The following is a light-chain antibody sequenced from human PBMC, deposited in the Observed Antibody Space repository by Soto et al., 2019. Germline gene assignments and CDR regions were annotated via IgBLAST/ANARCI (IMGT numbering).Light chain of an antibody. CDR2: DNN. J-gene: IGLJ2*01. V-gene: IGLV1-40*01. CDR1: SSNIGAGYD. CDR3: QSYDSSLRDSV. Sequence: QSVLTQPPSVSGAPGQRVTISCTGSSSNIGAGYDVHWYRQLPGTAPKLLIYDNNNRPSGVPDRFSGSKSGTSVSLAITGLQAEDEADYYCQSYDSSLRDSVFGGGTKLTVL.